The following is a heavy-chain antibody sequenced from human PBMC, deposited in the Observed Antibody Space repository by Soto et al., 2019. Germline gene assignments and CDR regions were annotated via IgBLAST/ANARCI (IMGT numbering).Heavy chain of an antibody. D-gene: IGHD2-15*01. CDR3: ATSYGNVWYSH. CDR1: ADSVTRQS. V-gene: IGHV4-59*02. Sequence: SETRSLACPLWADSVTRQSSTWKRPSPEKGLEWIGQMHYTGFSHCNHFLKSRLTISVDRSKNQVTLELTSVTVEDTGVYYCATSYGNVWYSHWGQGTHVTVSS. J-gene: IGHJ4*02. CDR2: MHYTGFS.